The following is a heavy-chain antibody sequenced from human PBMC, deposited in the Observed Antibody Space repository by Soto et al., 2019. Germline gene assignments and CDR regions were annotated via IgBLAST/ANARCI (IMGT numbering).Heavy chain of an antibody. Sequence: QLQLQESGSGLVKPSQTLSLTCAVSGGSISSGGYSWSWIRQPPGKGLEWIGYIYHSGSTYYNPSLKSRVTISVDRSKNQFSLKLSSVTAADTAVYYCAGTERGDIVLVPYGMDVWGQGTTVTVSS. CDR1: GGSISSGGYS. CDR2: IYHSGST. CDR3: AGTERGDIVLVPYGMDV. D-gene: IGHD2-2*01. V-gene: IGHV4-30-2*01. J-gene: IGHJ6*02.